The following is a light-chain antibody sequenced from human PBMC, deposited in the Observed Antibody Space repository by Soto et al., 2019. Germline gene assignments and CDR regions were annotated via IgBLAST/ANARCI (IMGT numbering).Light chain of an antibody. J-gene: IGLJ2*01. CDR3: SSYAGSNNSL. V-gene: IGLV2-8*01. CDR1: SSDVGGYNY. CDR2: EVS. Sequence: QYALTQPPSASGSPGQSVTISCTGTSSDVGGYNYVSWYQQHPGKAPKLMIYEVSKRPSGVPDRFSGSKSGNTASLTVSGLQAEDEADYYCSSYAGSNNSLFGGGTKLTVL.